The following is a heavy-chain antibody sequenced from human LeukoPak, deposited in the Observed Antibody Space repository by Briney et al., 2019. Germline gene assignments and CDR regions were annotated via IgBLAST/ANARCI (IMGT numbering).Heavy chain of an antibody. CDR1: GFTFTSYG. Sequence: TGGSLRLSCAASGFTFTSYGMNWVRQAPGKGLEWVAFIRYDGSKKYSADSVKGRFTISRDNSKNTLYLQMNSLRAEDTAVYYCAKLGKTENHYGSGRFSYYYYMDVWGKGTTVTISS. D-gene: IGHD3-10*01. CDR2: IRYDGSKK. CDR3: AKLGKTENHYGSGRFSYYYYMDV. J-gene: IGHJ6*03. V-gene: IGHV3-30*02.